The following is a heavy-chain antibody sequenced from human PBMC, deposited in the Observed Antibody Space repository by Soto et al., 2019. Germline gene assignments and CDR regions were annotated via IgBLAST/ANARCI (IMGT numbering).Heavy chain of an antibody. J-gene: IGHJ5*02. Sequence: GSLRLSCAASGFTFSDYYMSWIRQPPGKGLELIGYIYYSGSTNYNPSLKSRVTISVDTSKNQFSLKLSSVTAADTAVYYCARLGAQEIDPWGQGTLVTVSS. D-gene: IGHD3-16*01. CDR2: IYYSGST. CDR1: GFTFSDYY. CDR3: ARLGAQEIDP. V-gene: IGHV4-59*08.